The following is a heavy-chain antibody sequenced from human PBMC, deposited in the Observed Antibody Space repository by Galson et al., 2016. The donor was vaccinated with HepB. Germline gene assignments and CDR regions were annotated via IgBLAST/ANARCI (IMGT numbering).Heavy chain of an antibody. Sequence: SVKVSCKASGGTFSSNSISWVRQAPGQGLEWMGGLIPMYGTTNYAQKFQGRVTTTADKSTSTAYMELSGLRSEDTAVYYCARGGVLRYFDWLDSVYYFEYWGQGTLVTVSS. CDR1: GGTFSSNS. CDR3: ARGGVLRYFDWLDSVYYFEY. V-gene: IGHV1-69*06. J-gene: IGHJ4*02. CDR2: LIPMYGTT. D-gene: IGHD3-9*01.